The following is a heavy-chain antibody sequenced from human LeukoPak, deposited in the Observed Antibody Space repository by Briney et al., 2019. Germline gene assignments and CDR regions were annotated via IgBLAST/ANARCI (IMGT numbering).Heavy chain of an antibody. J-gene: IGHJ4*02. V-gene: IGHV3-23*01. Sequence: GGSLRLSCAASGFTFSSYAMSWVRQALGKGLEWVSAISGSGGSTYYADSVKGRFTISRDNSKNTLYLQMNSLRAEDTAVYYCAKVALFLGGSTAFDYWGQGTLVTVSS. D-gene: IGHD2-21*01. CDR2: ISGSGGST. CDR1: GFTFSSYA. CDR3: AKVALFLGGSTAFDY.